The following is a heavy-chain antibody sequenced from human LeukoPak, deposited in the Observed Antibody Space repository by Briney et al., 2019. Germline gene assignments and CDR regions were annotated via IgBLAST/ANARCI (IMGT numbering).Heavy chain of an antibody. V-gene: IGHV4-59*01. CDR1: GGSISSYY. CDR2: IYYSGTS. CDR3: ARDRGYCSGGSCYSIDWFDP. D-gene: IGHD2-15*01. J-gene: IGHJ5*02. Sequence: SETLSLTCSVSGGSISSYYWNWIRQPPGKGLEWIGYIYYSGTSNYNPSLKSRVTISVDTSKNQFSLKLSSVTAADTGVYYCARDRGYCSGGSCYSIDWFDPWGQGTLVTVSS.